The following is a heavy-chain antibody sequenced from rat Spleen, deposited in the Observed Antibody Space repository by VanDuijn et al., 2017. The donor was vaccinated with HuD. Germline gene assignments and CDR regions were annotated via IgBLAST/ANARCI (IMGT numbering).Heavy chain of an antibody. J-gene: IGHJ2*01. V-gene: IGHV5-29*01. CDR1: EFTFSAYG. D-gene: IGHD1-5*01. CDR3: ARLRYNPFDS. Sequence: EVQLVESGGGLVQPGRSMKLSCPASEFTFSAYGLAGVRQVPTKGLEWVATISYGDSSGHSSTYYRDSVKGRFTISRDNAKSTLYLQMDSLRSEDTATYYCARLRYNPFDSWGQGVMVTVSS. CDR2: ISYGDSSGHSST.